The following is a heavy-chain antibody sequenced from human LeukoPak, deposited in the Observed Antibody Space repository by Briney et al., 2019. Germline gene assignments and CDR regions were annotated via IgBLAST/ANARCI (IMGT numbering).Heavy chain of an antibody. Sequence: SETXSLTCTVSGYSISSGYYWSWIRQPAGKGLEWIGRIYTSGSTNYNPSLKSRVTISVDTSKNQFSLKLSSVTAADTAVYYCARTTYSSSTLESWGQGTLVTVSS. CDR1: GYSISSGYY. J-gene: IGHJ5*02. D-gene: IGHD6-13*01. CDR2: IYTSGST. V-gene: IGHV4-61*02. CDR3: ARTTYSSSTLES.